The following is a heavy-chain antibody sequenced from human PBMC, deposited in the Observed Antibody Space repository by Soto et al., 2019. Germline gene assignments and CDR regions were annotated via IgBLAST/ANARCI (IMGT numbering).Heavy chain of an antibody. Sequence: SETLSLTCTVSGGSISSGGYNWSWIRQHPGKGLEWIGYIYYSGSTYYNPSLKSRVTISVDTSKNQFSLKLSSVTAADTAVYYCALSYRIAARPKWFDPWGQGTLVTVSS. CDR2: IYYSGST. V-gene: IGHV4-31*03. CDR1: GGSISSGGYN. CDR3: ALSYRIAARPKWFDP. J-gene: IGHJ5*02. D-gene: IGHD6-6*01.